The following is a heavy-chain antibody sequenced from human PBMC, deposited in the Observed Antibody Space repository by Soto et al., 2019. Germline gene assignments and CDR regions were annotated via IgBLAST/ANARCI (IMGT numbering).Heavy chain of an antibody. D-gene: IGHD6-13*01. CDR1: GFTFSSYW. V-gene: IGHV3-7*01. CDR3: ARATPAAPDTFDY. Sequence: GGSLRLSCAASGFTFSSYWMTWVRQAPGKGLEWVASIKQDGSEKYSVDSMKGRFTISRDNAKKSLYLQMNSLRAEDTAVYYCARATPAAPDTFDYWGQGTLVTVSS. CDR2: IKQDGSEK. J-gene: IGHJ4*02.